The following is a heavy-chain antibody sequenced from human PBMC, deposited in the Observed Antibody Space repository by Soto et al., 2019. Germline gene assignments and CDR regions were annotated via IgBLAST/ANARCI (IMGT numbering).Heavy chain of an antibody. J-gene: IGHJ4*02. CDR3: ARSMGGYDFRVEYYFDY. CDR2: IIPIFGTA. D-gene: IGHD5-12*01. CDR1: GGTFSSYA. Sequence: QVQLVKSGAEVKKPGSSVKVSCKASGGTFSSYAISWVRQAPGQGLEWMGGIIPIFGTANYAQKFQGRVTITADESTSTAYMELSSLRSEDTAVYYCARSMGGYDFRVEYYFDYWGQGTLVTVSS. V-gene: IGHV1-69*01.